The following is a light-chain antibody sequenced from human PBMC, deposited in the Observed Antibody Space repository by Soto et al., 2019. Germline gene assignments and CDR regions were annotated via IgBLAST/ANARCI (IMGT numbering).Light chain of an antibody. J-gene: IGLJ1*01. CDR3: AAWDDSLNAYV. Sequence: QSVLTQPPSASGTPGQRVTISCSGSSSNIGSHAVNWYQQLPQTAPKLLIYSHNQRPSGVTDRFSGSKSGTSASLAISGHQSEDEADYYCAAWDDSLNAYVFGTGTKLTVL. CDR2: SHN. V-gene: IGLV1-44*01. CDR1: SSNIGSHA.